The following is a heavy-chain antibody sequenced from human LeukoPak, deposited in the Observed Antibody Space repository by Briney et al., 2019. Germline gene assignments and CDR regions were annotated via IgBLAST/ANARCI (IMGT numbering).Heavy chain of an antibody. CDR3: AKTGSDDYGGYFDY. D-gene: IGHD4-23*01. J-gene: IGHJ4*02. CDR2: LNWDGSRT. CDR1: GFTFEDYA. V-gene: IGHV3-43D*03. Sequence: GGSLRLSCVGSGFTFEDYAIHWVRQPPGKGLEWVSLLNWDGSRTYYADSVKGRFTISRDNNKNSLFLQMNNLRPEDTALYYCAKTGSDDYGGYFDYWGRGTLVTVSS.